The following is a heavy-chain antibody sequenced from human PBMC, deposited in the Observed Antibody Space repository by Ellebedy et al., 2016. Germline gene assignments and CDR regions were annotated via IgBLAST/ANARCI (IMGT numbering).Heavy chain of an antibody. V-gene: IGHV3-53*01. D-gene: IGHD6-13*01. J-gene: IGHJ4*02. CDR3: AGDSRGITAAGTSLHY. CDR1: GFTVSANY. CDR2: IYRTGTT. Sequence: GGSLRLSCAVSGFTVSANYMSWVRQAPGKGLEWVAIIYRTGTTFYPDSAKGRFTIPRDNSKNTLYLQMNSLRVEDTAVYYCAGDSRGITAAGTSLHYWGQGTLVTVSS.